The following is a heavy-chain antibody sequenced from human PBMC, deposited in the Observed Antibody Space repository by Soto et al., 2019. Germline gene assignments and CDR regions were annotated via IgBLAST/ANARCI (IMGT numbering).Heavy chain of an antibody. CDR1: GFTFSSYA. CDR3: ARVAGATFRYFDL. J-gene: IGHJ2*01. CDR2: ISYDGSNK. V-gene: IGHV3-30-3*01. D-gene: IGHD1-26*01. Sequence: VQLVESGGGVVQPGRSLRLSCAASGFTFSSYAMHWVRQAPGKGLEWVAVISYDGSNKYYADSVKGRFTISRDNSKNTLYLQMNSLRAEDTAVYYCARVAGATFRYFDLWGRGTLVTVSS.